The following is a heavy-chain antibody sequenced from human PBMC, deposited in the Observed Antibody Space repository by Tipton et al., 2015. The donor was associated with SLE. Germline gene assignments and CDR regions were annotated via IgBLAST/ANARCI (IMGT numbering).Heavy chain of an antibody. V-gene: IGHV4-59*11. CDR2: VYYSGST. CDR3: ARAVSPFEYYY. CDR1: GGSISPHY. D-gene: IGHD3-16*01. J-gene: IGHJ4*02. Sequence: LRLSCSVSGGSISPHYWSWVRQPPGKGLEWIGYVYYSGSTMYNSSLRSRVTMAVDTSKNQFSLKLSSVTAADTAVYYCARAVSPFEYYYWGQGTLVTVSS.